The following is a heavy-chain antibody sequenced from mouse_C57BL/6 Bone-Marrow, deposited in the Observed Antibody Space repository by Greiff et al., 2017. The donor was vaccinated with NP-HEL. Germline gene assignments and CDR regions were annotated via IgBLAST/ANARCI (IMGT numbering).Heavy chain of an antibody. Sequence: VQLKESGGDLVKPGGSLKLSCAASGFTFSSYGMSWVRQTPDKRLEWVATISSGGSYTYYPDSVKGRFTISRDNAKNTLYLQMSSLKSEDTAMYYCARGDYYGSSYGAMDYWGQGTSVTVSS. V-gene: IGHV5-6*01. CDR2: ISSGGSYT. CDR1: GFTFSSYG. CDR3: ARGDYYGSSYGAMDY. J-gene: IGHJ4*01. D-gene: IGHD1-1*01.